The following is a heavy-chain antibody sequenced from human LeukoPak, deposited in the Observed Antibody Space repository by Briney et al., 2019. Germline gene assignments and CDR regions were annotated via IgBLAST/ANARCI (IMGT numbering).Heavy chain of an antibody. CDR2: TYYRSKWYN. J-gene: IGHJ4*02. D-gene: IGHD6-25*01. V-gene: IGHV6-1*01. Sequence: KPSQTLSLTCAISGDIVSSSTAAWSWIRQSPSRGLEWLGRTYYRSKWYNDYAVSVKSRITINPDTSKNQFSLQLNSVTPEDTAVYYCARDYTSYSSAYFDCWGQGTLVTVSS. CDR1: GDIVSSSTAA. CDR3: ARDYTSYSSAYFDC.